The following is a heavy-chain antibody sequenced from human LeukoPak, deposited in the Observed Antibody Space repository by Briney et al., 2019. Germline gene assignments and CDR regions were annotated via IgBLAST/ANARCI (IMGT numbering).Heavy chain of an antibody. J-gene: IGHJ6*03. V-gene: IGHV4-4*07. CDR2: IYSTGST. CDR1: GGSISSYY. Sequence: PSETLSLTCPVSGGSISSYYWSWIRQPAGKGLEWIGRIYSTGSTNYNPSLKSRVTMSVDTSKNRFSLKLSSVTAADTAVYYCARGLTMVRGIINNYYHMDVWGKGTTVTVSS. D-gene: IGHD3-10*01. CDR3: ARGLTMVRGIINNYYHMDV.